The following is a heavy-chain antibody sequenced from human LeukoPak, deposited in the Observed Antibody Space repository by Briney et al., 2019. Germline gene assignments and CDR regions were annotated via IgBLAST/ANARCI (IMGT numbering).Heavy chain of an antibody. Sequence: GGSLRLSCAASGFTFSSYWMRWVRQAPGKGLEWVANIKYDGSEKDYVDSVKGRFTISRDNAKNSLYLQMNSLRAEDTAVYYCARDIEAAGLFFDYWGQGTLVTVSS. V-gene: IGHV3-7*01. CDR3: ARDIEAAGLFFDY. CDR2: IKYDGSEK. D-gene: IGHD6-13*01. CDR1: GFTFSSYW. J-gene: IGHJ4*02.